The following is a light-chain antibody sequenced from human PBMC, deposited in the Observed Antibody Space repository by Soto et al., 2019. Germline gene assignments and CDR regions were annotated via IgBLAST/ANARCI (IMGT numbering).Light chain of an antibody. CDR3: QQYTGPPTT. J-gene: IGKJ5*01. Sequence: ECVLTQSPGTLSLSPGERATLSCRASQTVRNNYLAWYQQKPGQAPRLLIYDASNRATGIPARFSGSGSGTDFTLTITRLEPEDSAAYFCQQYTGPPTTFGQGTRLAIK. CDR2: DAS. V-gene: IGKV3-20*01. CDR1: QTVRNNY.